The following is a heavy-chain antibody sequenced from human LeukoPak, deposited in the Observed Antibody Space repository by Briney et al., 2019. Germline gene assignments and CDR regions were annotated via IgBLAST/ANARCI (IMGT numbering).Heavy chain of an antibody. CDR2: ISSGSSTI. D-gene: IGHD2-2*01. CDR3: ARTPTDIVVVPAARVFQH. J-gene: IGHJ1*01. CDR1: GFTFSSYS. Sequence: GGSLRLSCAASGFTFSSYSMNWVRQAPGKGLEWVSYISSGSSTIYYADSVKGRFTISRDNAKNSLYLQMNSLRAEDTAVYYCARTPTDIVVVPAARVFQHWGQGTLVTVSS. V-gene: IGHV3-48*01.